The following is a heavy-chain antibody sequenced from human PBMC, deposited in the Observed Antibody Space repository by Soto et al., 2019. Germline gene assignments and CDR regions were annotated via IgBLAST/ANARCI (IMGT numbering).Heavy chain of an antibody. CDR1: GGSISSGDYY. D-gene: IGHD1-26*01. CDR3: ASSIVGAGAGDDAFDI. V-gene: IGHV4-30-4*01. CDR2: IYYSGST. J-gene: IGHJ3*02. Sequence: SETLCLTCTVSGGSISSGDYYWSWIRQPPGKGLEWIGYIYYSGSTYYNPSLKSRVTISVDTSKNQFSLKLSSVTAADTAVYYCASSIVGAGAGDDAFDIWGQGTMVTVSS.